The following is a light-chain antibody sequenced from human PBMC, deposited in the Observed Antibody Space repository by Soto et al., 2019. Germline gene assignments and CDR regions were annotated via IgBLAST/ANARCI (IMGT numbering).Light chain of an antibody. V-gene: IGLV7-46*01. Sequence: QAVVTQEPSLTVSPGGTVTLTCGSSTGAVTNGHYPYWFQQKPGQAPRTLIYDTTNRHSWTPARFSGSLLGGKAALTLSGAQPEDDAEYYCLLSYNGPYGFGTGTKVTVL. J-gene: IGLJ1*01. CDR3: LLSYNGPYG. CDR2: DTT. CDR1: TGAVTNGHY.